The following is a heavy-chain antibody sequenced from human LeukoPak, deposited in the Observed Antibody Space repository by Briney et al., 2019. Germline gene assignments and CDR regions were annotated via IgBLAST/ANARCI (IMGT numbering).Heavy chain of an antibody. CDR2: IYHSGRT. J-gene: IGHJ4*02. CDR1: GYSISSGYY. D-gene: IGHD6-19*01. Sequence: SETLSLTCTVSGYSISSGYYWGWIRQPPGKGLEWIENIYHSGRTNYNPSLKSRLTILVEKSKNQFSLKLSSVTAADTAVYYCARGLVIAVAGWGPWELPPAGYDYWGQGTLVTVSS. CDR3: ARGLVIAVAGWGPWELPPAGYDY. V-gene: IGHV4-38-2*02.